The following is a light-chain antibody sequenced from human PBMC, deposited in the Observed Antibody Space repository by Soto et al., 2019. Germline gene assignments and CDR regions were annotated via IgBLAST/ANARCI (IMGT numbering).Light chain of an antibody. J-gene: IGLJ3*02. CDR1: SSNIGSNT. CDR2: SNN. V-gene: IGLV1-44*01. CDR3: AAWDDSLNGPV. Sequence: QSVLTQPPSASGTPGQRVTISCSGSSSNIGSNTVNWYQQLPGTAPKLLIYSNNQRPSGVPDRFSGAKSGTSASLAISGLQSEEEGDYYGAAWDDSLNGPVFGGGTKPTVL.